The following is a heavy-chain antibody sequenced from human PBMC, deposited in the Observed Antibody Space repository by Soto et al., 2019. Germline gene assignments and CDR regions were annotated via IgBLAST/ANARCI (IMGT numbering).Heavy chain of an antibody. CDR1: GFTFSSYA. CDR3: ARRTARIAVAIGGGWFDP. Sequence: QVQLVESGGGVVQPGRSLRLSCAASGFTFSSYAMHWVRQAPGKGLEWVAVISYDGSNKYYADSVKGRFTISRDNSKNTLYLQMNSLRAEDTAVYYCARRTARIAVAIGGGWFDPWGQGTLVTVSS. D-gene: IGHD6-19*01. V-gene: IGHV3-30-3*01. J-gene: IGHJ5*02. CDR2: ISYDGSNK.